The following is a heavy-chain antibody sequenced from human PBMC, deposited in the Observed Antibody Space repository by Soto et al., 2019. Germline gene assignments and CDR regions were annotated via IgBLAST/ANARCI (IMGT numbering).Heavy chain of an antibody. Sequence: SETLSLTCAVYGGSFSGYYWSWIRQPPGKGLEWIGEINHSGSTNYNPSLKSRVTISVDTSKNQFSLKLSSVTAADTAVYYCARIRTYYDFWSGYYPFDPWGQGPLVTVSS. J-gene: IGHJ5*02. CDR2: INHSGST. CDR3: ARIRTYYDFWSGYYPFDP. CDR1: GGSFSGYY. D-gene: IGHD3-3*01. V-gene: IGHV4-34*01.